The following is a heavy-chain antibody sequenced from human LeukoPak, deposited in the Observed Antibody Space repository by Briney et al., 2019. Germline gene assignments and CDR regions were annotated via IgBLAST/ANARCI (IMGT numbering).Heavy chain of an antibody. J-gene: IGHJ3*02. CDR2: MNPNSGNT. CDR1: GYTFTSYD. Sequence: ASVKVSCKASGYTFTSYDINWVRQATGQGLEWMGWMNPNSGNTGYAQKFQGRVTITRNTSISTAYMELSSLRSEDTAVYYCARESAELRYFVGNAFDIWGQGTMVTVSS. V-gene: IGHV1-8*03. CDR3: ARESAELRYFVGNAFDI. D-gene: IGHD3-9*01.